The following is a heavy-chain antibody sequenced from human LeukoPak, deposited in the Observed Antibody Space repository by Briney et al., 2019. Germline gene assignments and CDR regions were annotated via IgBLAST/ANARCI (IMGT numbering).Heavy chain of an antibody. J-gene: IGHJ5*02. CDR3: ARDLGSLDYGDYVVWFDP. D-gene: IGHD4-17*01. CDR1: GGSISSYY. CDR2: IYTSGGT. Sequence: SETLSLTCTVSGGSISSYYWSWIRQPAGKGLEWIGRIYTSGGTNYNPSLKSRVTMSVDTSKNQFSLKLSSVTAADTAVYYCARDLGSLDYGDYVVWFDPWGQGTLVTVSS. V-gene: IGHV4-4*07.